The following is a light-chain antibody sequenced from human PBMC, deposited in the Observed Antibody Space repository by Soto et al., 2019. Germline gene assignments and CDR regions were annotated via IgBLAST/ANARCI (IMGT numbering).Light chain of an antibody. V-gene: IGKV3-20*01. Sequence: IVLTQSPGTLSLPPGERATLSCRASQSVTTQLAWYQQKPGQAPRLIIHGAFRRATGVPDRITGSGSGKDFPHIISRLEPEAFAVYYCQQYGISTGTFGQGTKV. CDR2: GAF. J-gene: IGKJ1*01. CDR1: QSVTTQ. CDR3: QQYGISTGT.